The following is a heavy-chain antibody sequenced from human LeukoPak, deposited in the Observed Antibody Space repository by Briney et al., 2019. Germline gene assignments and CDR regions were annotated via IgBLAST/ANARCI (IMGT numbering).Heavy chain of an antibody. D-gene: IGHD5-18*01. V-gene: IGHV3-53*01. Sequence: GGSLRLSCAASGFTVSSNYMSWVRQSPGKGLEWVSLTYSGGTTNYADSVKGRFTISRDNSKNTLYLQMNSLRVEDTAVHYCATKRGYNYGLDYWGQGTLVTVSS. CDR1: GFTVSSNY. CDR2: TYSGGTT. CDR3: ATKRGYNYGLDY. J-gene: IGHJ4*02.